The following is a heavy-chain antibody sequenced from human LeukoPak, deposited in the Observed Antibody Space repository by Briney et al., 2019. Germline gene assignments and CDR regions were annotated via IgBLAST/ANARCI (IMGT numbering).Heavy chain of an antibody. CDR1: DFSISSGYY. CDR2: IYQSGST. D-gene: IGHD4-17*01. J-gene: IGHJ4*02. Sequence: PSETLSLTCAVSDFSISSGYYWGWIRQPPGKGLEWIGNIYQSGSTYYNPSLKSRVTISVDTSKNRFSLWLSSVTAADTAVYYFARVSTNYGLAYWGQGTLVTVSS. CDR3: ARVSTNYGLAY. V-gene: IGHV4-38-2*01.